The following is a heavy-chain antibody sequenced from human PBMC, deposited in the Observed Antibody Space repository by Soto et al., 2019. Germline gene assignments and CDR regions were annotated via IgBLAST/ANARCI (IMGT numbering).Heavy chain of an antibody. CDR2: VSHSGNT. V-gene: IGHV4-34*01. J-gene: IGHJ5*02. CDR3: ARGGINCSSTSCYYNWFDP. D-gene: IGHD2-2*01. Sequence: SETLSLTCTVSGGSFTGHFWSWVRQPPGKGLEWIGEVSHSGNTKYYPSLRSRVTISVDTSKNQFSLKLSSVTAADTAVYYCARGGINCSSTSCYYNWFDPWGQGTLVTVSS. CDR1: GGSFTGHF.